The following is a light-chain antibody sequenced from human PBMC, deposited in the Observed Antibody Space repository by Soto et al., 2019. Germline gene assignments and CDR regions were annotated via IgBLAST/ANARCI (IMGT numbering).Light chain of an antibody. CDR2: AAS. V-gene: IGKV1-39*01. CDR1: QSIGTN. CDR3: QQTFSVPPT. Sequence: DIQMTQSPSSLSASVGGSVTITCRASQSIGTNLNWYQQESGRAPKLLICAASSLQSGVPSRFSGSGSGVNFTLSVSNLQPGDFATYYCQQTFSVPPTFGGGTKVDLK. J-gene: IGKJ4*01.